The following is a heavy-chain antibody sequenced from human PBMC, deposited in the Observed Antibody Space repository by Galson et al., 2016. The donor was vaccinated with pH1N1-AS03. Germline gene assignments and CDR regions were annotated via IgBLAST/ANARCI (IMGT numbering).Heavy chain of an antibody. D-gene: IGHD6-6*01. Sequence: SLRLSCAASGFTFNSYWMSWVRQAPGKGPEWVAHINQDGSEKYYVDSVKGRFTISRDNAKNSLYLRMNSLRAEDTAVYYCASAPRGSGSSYYFDYWGQGTLVTVSS. CDR3: ASAPRGSGSSYYFDY. J-gene: IGHJ4*02. CDR1: GFTFNSYW. CDR2: INQDGSEK. V-gene: IGHV3-7*03.